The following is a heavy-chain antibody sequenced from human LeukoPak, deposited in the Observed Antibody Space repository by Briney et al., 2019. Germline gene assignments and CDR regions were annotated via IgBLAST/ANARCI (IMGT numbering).Heavy chain of an antibody. D-gene: IGHD6-13*01. CDR3: ARGWGYFDL. CDR2: IFYSGST. CDR1: GGSISSYY. Sequence: SETLSLTCTVSGGSISSYYWSWIRQPPGKELEWIGYIFYSGSTNYNPSLKSRVTISVDTSKNQFSLKLSSVTAADTAVYYCARGWGYFDLWGRGTLVTVSS. J-gene: IGHJ2*01. V-gene: IGHV4-59*01.